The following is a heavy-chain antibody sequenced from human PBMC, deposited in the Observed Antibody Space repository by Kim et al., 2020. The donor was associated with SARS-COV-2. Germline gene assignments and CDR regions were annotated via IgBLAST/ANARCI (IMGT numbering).Heavy chain of an antibody. CDR1: GFTFSSYA. Sequence: GGSLRLSCAASGFTFSSYAMHWVRQAPGKGLEWVAVISYDGSNKYYADSVKGRFTISRDNSKNTLYLQMNSLRAEDTAVYYCARDGSHTTWALHGMDVWGQGTTVTVSS. D-gene: IGHD2-2*01. V-gene: IGHV3-30*04. CDR3: ARDGSHTTWALHGMDV. J-gene: IGHJ6*02. CDR2: ISYDGSNK.